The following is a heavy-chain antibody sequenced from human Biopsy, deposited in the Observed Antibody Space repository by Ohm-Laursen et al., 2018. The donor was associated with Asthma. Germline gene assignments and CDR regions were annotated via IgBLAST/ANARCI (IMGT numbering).Heavy chain of an antibody. CDR1: GYTFINND. V-gene: IGHV1-8*01. CDR3: AKARCYYYYCDMDV. J-gene: IGHJ6*02. D-gene: IGHD3-16*02. CDR2: MNPNSGNT. Sequence: GASVKVSCKASGYTFINNDINWVRQAAGQGLEWMGWMNPNSGNTGYAQKFHGRVTMTRDTSINTVYMELSSLRSDDTAVLYCAKARCYYYYCDMDVWGQGTTVTVSS.